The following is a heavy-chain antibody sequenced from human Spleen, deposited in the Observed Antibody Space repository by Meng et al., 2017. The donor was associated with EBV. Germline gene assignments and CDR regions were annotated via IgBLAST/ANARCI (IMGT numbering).Heavy chain of an antibody. CDR2: MNPNSGNT. CDR1: GFTFASDD. CDR3: ARGHRSSWDNWFDP. D-gene: IGHD6-13*01. Sequence: QLQLVQSGAEVKKPXASVKVSCKASGFTFASDDINWVRQATGQGLEWMGWMNPNSGNTAYAQKFQGRVTMTRNTSISTVYMELNSLSSEDTAVYYCARGHRSSWDNWFDPWGQGTLVTVSS. V-gene: IGHV1-8*01. J-gene: IGHJ5*02.